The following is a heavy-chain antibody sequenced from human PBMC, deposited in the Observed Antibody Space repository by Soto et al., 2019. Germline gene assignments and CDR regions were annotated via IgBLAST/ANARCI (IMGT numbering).Heavy chain of an antibody. Sequence: QVQLVQSGTEMKKPGASVKVSCKASGYTFTTSGITWVRQAPGQGPEYMGWISTARGDTNCGQEFQDRITMTTDTSTRTVCMELRTLTTDDSAVYYCARSRYGYSDYWGQGSLVTVSS. CDR3: ARSRYGYSDY. D-gene: IGHD6-25*01. V-gene: IGHV1-18*01. J-gene: IGHJ4*02. CDR1: GYTFTTSG. CDR2: ISTARGDT.